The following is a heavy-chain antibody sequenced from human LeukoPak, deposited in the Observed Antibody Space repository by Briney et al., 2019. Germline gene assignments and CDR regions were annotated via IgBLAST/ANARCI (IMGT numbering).Heavy chain of an antibody. CDR2: INSDGGDI. D-gene: IGHD5-12*01. J-gene: IGHJ4*02. CDR1: GFTIRNYI. CDR3: VVPFSGYASGPTY. Sequence: GGSLLLTCSASGFTIRNYIMHWGRQAPGKGLVFVSGINSDGGDIHYADSVKDRFIISRDNFKNTLYLQMSSLRPEDTAVYYCVVPFSGYASGPTYWSQGTLVAVSS. V-gene: IGHV3-64D*09.